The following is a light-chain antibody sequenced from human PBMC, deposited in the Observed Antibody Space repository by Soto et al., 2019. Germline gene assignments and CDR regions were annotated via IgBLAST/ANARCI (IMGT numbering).Light chain of an antibody. CDR2: GAS. CDR3: QQSYSTPFT. Sequence: DIQMTQSPSPLSASVGDRVTITCRASQSISTYLNWYQQKPGKAPKLLIYGASSLQSGVPSRFSGSGSGTDFTLTISSLQPEDFATYYCQQSYSTPFTFGPGTKVDIK. V-gene: IGKV1-39*01. CDR1: QSISTY. J-gene: IGKJ3*01.